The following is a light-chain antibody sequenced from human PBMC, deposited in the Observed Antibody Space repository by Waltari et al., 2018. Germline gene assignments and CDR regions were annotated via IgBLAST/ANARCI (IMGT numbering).Light chain of an antibody. V-gene: IGKV1-33*01. CDR3: QVYDNLRYT. CDR1: RDIRDS. CDR2: DAS. J-gene: IGKJ2*01. Sequence: DIQMTQSPSSLSASVGERVTITCQASRDIRDSLNWYQKKPGTAPKLLIYDASNLQGGVPLRFSGSGSGTHFTLTVSSLEPEDVATYYCQVYDNLRYTFGQGTKLEIK.